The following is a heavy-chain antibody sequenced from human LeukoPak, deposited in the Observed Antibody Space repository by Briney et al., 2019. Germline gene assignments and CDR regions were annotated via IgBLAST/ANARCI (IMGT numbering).Heavy chain of an antibody. CDR1: GGSISSYY. CDR2: IYYSGST. J-gene: IGHJ4*02. Sequence: SETLSLTCTVSGGSISSYYWSWIRQPPGKGLEWIGYIYYSGSTNYNPSLKSRVTISVDTSKNQFSLKLSSVTAADTAVYYCARERPLYYYGSGSYIDYWGQGTLVTVSS. CDR3: ARERPLYYYGSGSYIDY. V-gene: IGHV4-59*01. D-gene: IGHD3-10*01.